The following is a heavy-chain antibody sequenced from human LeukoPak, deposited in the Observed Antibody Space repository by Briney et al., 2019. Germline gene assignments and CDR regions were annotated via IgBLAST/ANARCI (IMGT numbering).Heavy chain of an antibody. Sequence: GGSLRLSCAASGFTVSSNYMSWVRQAPGKGLEWVSVIYSGGSTYYADSVKGRSTISRDNSKNTLYLQMNSLRAEDTAVYYCARTGFMVRGVITWGQGTLVTVSS. V-gene: IGHV3-66*02. CDR3: ARTGFMVRGVIT. CDR2: IYSGGST. J-gene: IGHJ4*02. D-gene: IGHD3-10*01. CDR1: GFTVSSNY.